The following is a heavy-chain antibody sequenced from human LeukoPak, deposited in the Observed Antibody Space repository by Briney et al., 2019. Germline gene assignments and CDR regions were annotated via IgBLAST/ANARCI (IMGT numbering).Heavy chain of an antibody. CDR2: INTNTGNP. Sequence: KVSCKASGYIFTNYYTHWVRQAPGQGLEWMGWINTNTGNPTYAQGFTGRFVFSLDTSVSTAYLQISSLKAEDTAVYYCARDADWNYESWFDPWGQGTLVTVSS. D-gene: IGHD1-7*01. CDR1: GYIFTNYY. J-gene: IGHJ5*02. CDR3: ARDADWNYESWFDP. V-gene: IGHV7-4-1*02.